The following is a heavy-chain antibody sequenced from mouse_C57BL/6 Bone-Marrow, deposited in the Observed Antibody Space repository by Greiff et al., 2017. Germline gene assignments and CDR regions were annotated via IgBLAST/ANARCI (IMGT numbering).Heavy chain of an antibody. CDR1: GYTFTSYW. D-gene: IGHD2-3*01. V-gene: IGHV1-69*01. Sequence: VQLQQPGAELVMPGASVKLSCKASGYTFTSYWMHWVKQRPGQGLEWIGEIDPSDSYTNYNQKFKGKSTLTVDKSSSPAYMLLSSLTSEDSAAYYCAREGYDYVDYWGQGTTLTVSS. J-gene: IGHJ2*01. CDR3: AREGYDYVDY. CDR2: IDPSDSYT.